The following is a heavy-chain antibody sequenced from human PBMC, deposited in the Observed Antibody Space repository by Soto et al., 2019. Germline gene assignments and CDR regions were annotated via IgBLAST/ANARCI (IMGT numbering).Heavy chain of an antibody. Sequence: XLRLSCANSGCSFSSYARHWVRQAPGNGLEWVTVISYDGRKKYYADSVRGRFTVSRDNSKNTLFLLMDSLRAEDTSIYYCARDMVYDSSDYLYMRPPNFDYWGPGTLVTVSS. V-gene: IGHV3-30*04. J-gene: IGHJ4*02. CDR3: ARDMVYDSSDYLYMRPPNFDY. CDR2: ISYDGRKK. CDR1: GCSFSSYA. D-gene: IGHD3-22*01.